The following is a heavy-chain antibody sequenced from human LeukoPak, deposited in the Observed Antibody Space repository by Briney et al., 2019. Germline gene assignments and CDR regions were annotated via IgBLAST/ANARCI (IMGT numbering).Heavy chain of an antibody. CDR2: LNSNTGRI. D-gene: IGHD1-7*01. J-gene: IGHJ6*03. Sequence: GGSLRLSCAASGFSFDDYAMHWVRQAPGKGLEWVSGLNSNTGRIGYADSVKGRFTISRDNSKNTLYLQMNSLRADDTAVYYCAKPRRENYPVYYYYMDVWGKGTTVTVSS. CDR3: AKPRRENYPVYYYYMDV. CDR1: GFSFDDYA. V-gene: IGHV3-9*01.